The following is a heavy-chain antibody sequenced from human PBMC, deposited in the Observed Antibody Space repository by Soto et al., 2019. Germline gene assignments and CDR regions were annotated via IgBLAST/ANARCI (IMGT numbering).Heavy chain of an antibody. V-gene: IGHV5-51*01. CDR1: GYSFTSYW. D-gene: IGHD3-22*01. CDR2: IYPGDSDT. J-gene: IGHJ4*02. CDR3: ARQFSTYYYDSSGLAY. Sequence: GESLKISCKGSGYSFTSYWIGWVRQMPGKGLEWMGIIYPGDSDTRYSPSFQGQVTISADKSISTAYLQWSSLKASDTAMYYCARQFSTYYYDSSGLAYWGQGTLVTVSS.